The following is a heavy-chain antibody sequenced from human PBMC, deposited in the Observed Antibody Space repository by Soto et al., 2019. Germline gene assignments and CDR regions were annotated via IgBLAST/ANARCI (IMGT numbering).Heavy chain of an antibody. CDR3: AKFGCTNGVCYTVRYYYYGMDV. D-gene: IGHD2-8*01. V-gene: IGHV3-23*01. Sequence: PGGSLRLSCAASGFTFTSYAMSWVRQAPGKGLEWVSAISGSGTSTYYADSVKGRFTISRDNSKNTLYLQMNSLRAEDTAVYYCAKFGCTNGVCYTVRYYYYGMDVWGQGTTVTVSS. J-gene: IGHJ6*02. CDR1: GFTFTSYA. CDR2: ISGSGTST.